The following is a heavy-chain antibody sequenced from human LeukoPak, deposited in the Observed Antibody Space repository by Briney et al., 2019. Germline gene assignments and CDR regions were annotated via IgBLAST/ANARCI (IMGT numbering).Heavy chain of an antibody. D-gene: IGHD4-17*01. Sequence: RSSETLSLTCAVYGGSFSGYYWSWICQPPGKGLEWIGEINHSGSTNYNPSLKSRVTISVDTSKNQFSLKLSSVTAADTAVYYCARCDYGDYPYYYYYGMDVWGQGPRSPSP. CDR3: ARCDYGDYPYYYYYGMDV. CDR2: INHSGST. V-gene: IGHV4-34*01. J-gene: IGHJ6*02. CDR1: GGSFSGYY.